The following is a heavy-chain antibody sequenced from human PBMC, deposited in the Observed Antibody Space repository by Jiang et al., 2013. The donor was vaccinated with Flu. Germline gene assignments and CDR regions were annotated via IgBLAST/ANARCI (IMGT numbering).Heavy chain of an antibody. CDR3: ASWFGESPYTGWFDP. J-gene: IGHJ5*02. CDR2: LLHGST. D-gene: IGHD3-10*01. Sequence: SISSYYWSWIRQPPREGTGVDWVYLLHGSTNYNPSLKSRVTISVDTSKNQFSLKLNSVTAADTAVYYCASWFGESPYTGWFDPLGPGNPGHRPL. CDR1: SISSYY. V-gene: IGHV4-59*01.